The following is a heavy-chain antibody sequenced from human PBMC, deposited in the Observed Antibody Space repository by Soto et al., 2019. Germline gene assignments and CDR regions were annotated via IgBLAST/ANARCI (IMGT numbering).Heavy chain of an antibody. D-gene: IGHD3-22*01. J-gene: IGHJ4*02. Sequence: QVHLMESGGGLVKPGGSLRLSCAASGFAFSAYYMRWIRQAPGKGLEWLSYISESGTTIYYADSVKGRFTISRDNAKNSLYLQMNSLRAEDTAVYYCTRSDYDSSSYTDYWGQGTLVTVSS. CDR3: TRSDYDSSSYTDY. CDR1: GFAFSAYY. V-gene: IGHV3-11*01. CDR2: ISESGTTI.